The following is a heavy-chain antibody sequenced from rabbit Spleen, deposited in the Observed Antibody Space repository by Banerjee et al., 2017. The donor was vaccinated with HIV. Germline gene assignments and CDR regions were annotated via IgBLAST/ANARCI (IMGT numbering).Heavy chain of an antibody. V-gene: IGHV1S40*01. D-gene: IGHD1-1*01. CDR1: GVSFSDGSY. Sequence: QSLEESGGDLVKPEGSLTLTCTASGVSFSDGSYMCWVRQAPGKGLEWIACIDAGSSGFTYFASWAKGRFTISKTSSTTVTLQMTSLTVADTAIYFCARDTSSSFSSYGMDLWGPGTLVTVS. J-gene: IGHJ6*01. CDR2: IDAGSSGFT. CDR3: ARDTSSSFSSYGMDL.